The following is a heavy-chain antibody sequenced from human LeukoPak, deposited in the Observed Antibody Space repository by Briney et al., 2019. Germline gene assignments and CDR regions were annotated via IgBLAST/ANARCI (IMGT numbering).Heavy chain of an antibody. CDR3: AELGITMIGGV. D-gene: IGHD3-10*02. Sequence: GGSLRLSCAASGFTFSYYNINWVRQAPGKGLEWVSYISSSGSTIYYADSVKGRFTISRDNAKNSLYLQMNSLRAEDTAVYYCAELGITMIGGVWGKGTTVTISS. J-gene: IGHJ6*04. CDR1: GFTFSYYN. V-gene: IGHV3-48*04. CDR2: ISSSGSTI.